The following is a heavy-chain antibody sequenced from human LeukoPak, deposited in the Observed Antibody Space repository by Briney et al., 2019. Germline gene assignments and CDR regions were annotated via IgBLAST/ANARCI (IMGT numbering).Heavy chain of an antibody. J-gene: IGHJ3*02. D-gene: IGHD2-8*01. CDR1: GFSFSTHS. CDR2: INLDGTDI. CDR3: AGDGVGGLPGDAFDI. V-gene: IGHV3-21*05. Sequence: PGGSLTHSCAASGFSFSTHSMNWVRQAPGKGLEWISFINLDGTDIHYGESVKGRFTISRDNAKNSLYLQMHTLRAEDTAVYYCAGDGVGGLPGDAFDIWSQGTLVTVSS.